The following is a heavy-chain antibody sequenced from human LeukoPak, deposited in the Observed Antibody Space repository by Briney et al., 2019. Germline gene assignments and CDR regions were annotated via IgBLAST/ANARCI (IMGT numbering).Heavy chain of an antibody. CDR3: ARLRRGY. CDR1: GLTVTSNH. Sequence: GGSLRLSCAASGLTVTSNHMSWVRQAPGKGLEWVSLIKSDGTTEYADSVKGRFTISRDNSKNALFLQMNSLRVEDTAVYYCARLRRGYWGRGTPVTVSS. J-gene: IGHJ4*02. V-gene: IGHV3-53*01. CDR2: IKSDGTT.